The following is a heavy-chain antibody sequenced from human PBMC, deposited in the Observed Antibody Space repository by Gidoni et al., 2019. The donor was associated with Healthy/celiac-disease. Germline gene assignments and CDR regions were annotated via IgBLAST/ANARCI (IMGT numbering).Heavy chain of an antibody. CDR3: ARDGKVVEYSSSSGMDV. J-gene: IGHJ6*02. CDR2: ISSSSSTI. Sequence: EVQLVESGGGLVQPGGSLRLSCAASGFTFSSYSMNWVRQAPGKGLEWVSYISSSSSTIYYADSVKGRFTISRDNAKNSLYLQMNSLRDEDTAVYYCARDGKVVEYSSSSGMDVWGQGTTVTVSS. CDR1: GFTFSSYS. V-gene: IGHV3-48*02. D-gene: IGHD6-6*01.